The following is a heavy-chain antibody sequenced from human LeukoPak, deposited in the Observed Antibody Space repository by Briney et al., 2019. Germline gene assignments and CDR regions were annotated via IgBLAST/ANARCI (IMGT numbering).Heavy chain of an antibody. J-gene: IGHJ4*02. CDR2: ISWNSGSI. CDR3: AKEDCSSTSCYLYYFDH. CDR1: GFTFDDYA. V-gene: IGHV3-9*01. D-gene: IGHD2-2*01. Sequence: GGSLRLSCAASGFTFDDYAMHWARQAPGKGLEWVSGISWNSGSIGYADSVKGRFTISRDNAKNSLYLQMNSLRAEDTALYYCAKEDCSSTSCYLYYFDHWGQGTLVTVSS.